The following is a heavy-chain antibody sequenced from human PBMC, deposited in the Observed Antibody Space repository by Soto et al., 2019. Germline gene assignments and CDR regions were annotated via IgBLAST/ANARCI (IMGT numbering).Heavy chain of an antibody. CDR3: ARDGSYGDYDDDGSFDY. D-gene: IGHD4-17*01. CDR1: GGSISSGDYY. Sequence: PSETLSLTCTVSGGSISSGDYYWSWIRQPPGKGLEWIGYIYYSGSTYYNPSLKSRVTISVDTSKNQFSLKLSSVTAADTAVYYCARDGSYGDYDDDGSFDYWGQGTMVTVSS. V-gene: IGHV4-30-4*01. J-gene: IGHJ4*03. CDR2: IYYSGST.